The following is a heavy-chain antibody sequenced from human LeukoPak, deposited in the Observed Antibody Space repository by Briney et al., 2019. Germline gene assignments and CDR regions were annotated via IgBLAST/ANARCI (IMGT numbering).Heavy chain of an antibody. CDR1: GGSISSGSYY. J-gene: IGHJ3*02. CDR3: ARVGYYDSFDAFDI. D-gene: IGHD3-22*01. CDR2: IYTSGST. V-gene: IGHV4-61*02. Sequence: SQTLSLTCTVSGGSISSGSYYWSWIRQPAGKGLEWIGRIYTSGSTNYNPSLKSRVTISVDTSKNQFSLKLSSVTAADTAVYYCARVGYYDSFDAFDIWAKGQWSPSLQ.